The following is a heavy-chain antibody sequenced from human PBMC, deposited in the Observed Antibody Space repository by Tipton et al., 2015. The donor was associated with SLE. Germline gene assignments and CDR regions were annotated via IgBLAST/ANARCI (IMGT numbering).Heavy chain of an antibody. CDR1: GVSVSTNY. D-gene: IGHD4-17*01. J-gene: IGHJ3*02. CDR3: AREGPSGHYVGDNGFDI. CDR2: VYSGGAT. Sequence: SLRLSCAASGVSVSTNYMSWVRQAPGKGLEWVSVVYSGGATYYADSVKGRFTISRDISKNMLFLQINSLRAEDTAVYYCAREGPSGHYVGDNGFDIWGQGTMVTVSS. V-gene: IGHV3-53*01.